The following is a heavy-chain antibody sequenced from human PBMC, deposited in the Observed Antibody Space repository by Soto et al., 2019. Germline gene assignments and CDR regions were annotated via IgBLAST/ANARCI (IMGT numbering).Heavy chain of an antibody. V-gene: IGHV1-46*01. Sequence: ASVKVSCKASGYTFTDYYVHWVRQAPGQGLEWMGWINPSGGSTSYAQKFQGRVTMTRDTSTSTVYMELSSLRSEDTAVYYCARGEGYDFWSDQKVSDYGMDVWGQGTTVTVSS. D-gene: IGHD3-3*01. CDR1: GYTFTDYY. J-gene: IGHJ6*02. CDR2: INPSGGST. CDR3: ARGEGYDFWSDQKVSDYGMDV.